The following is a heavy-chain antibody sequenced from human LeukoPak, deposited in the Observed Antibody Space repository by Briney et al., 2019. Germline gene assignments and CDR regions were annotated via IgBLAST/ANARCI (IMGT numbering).Heavy chain of an antibody. J-gene: IGHJ3*02. CDR3: ASITMIVVQGAFDI. D-gene: IGHD3-22*01. CDR2: IKQDGSEK. Sequence: GGSLRLSCAASGFTFSNYWMSWVRQAPGKGLEWVANIKQDGSEKYYVDSVKGRFTISRDNAKNSLYLQMNSLRAEDTAVYYCASITMIVVQGAFDIWGQGTMVTVSS. V-gene: IGHV3-7*01. CDR1: GFTFSNYW.